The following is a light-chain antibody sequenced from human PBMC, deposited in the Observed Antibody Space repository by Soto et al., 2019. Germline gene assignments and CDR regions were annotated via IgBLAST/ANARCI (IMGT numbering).Light chain of an antibody. CDR1: QSVSSSY. V-gene: IGKV3-20*01. Sequence: EIVLTQSPGTLSLSPGERATLSCRASQSVSSSYLAWYQQKPGQPPRLLIYGASSMATGIPYRFSGSGSGTDFTLTISRLEPEDFAVYYCQQYSSSPSTFGQGTKLEIK. CDR2: GAS. CDR3: QQYSSSPST. J-gene: IGKJ2*02.